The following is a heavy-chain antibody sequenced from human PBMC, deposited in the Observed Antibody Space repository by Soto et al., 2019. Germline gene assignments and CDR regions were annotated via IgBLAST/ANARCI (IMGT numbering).Heavy chain of an antibody. Sequence: SGPTLVNPTHTLTLTCSFSGFSLTTGGVAVAWIRQPPGKALEWLALIYWNDDKRYSPSLKNRLTVTKDTSKNQVVLTLTNMDRADTATYYCPNKLRYWDARDVWGKGTAV. CDR1: GFSLTTGGVA. J-gene: IGHJ6*04. CDR2: IYWNDDK. D-gene: IGHD3-9*01. V-gene: IGHV2-5*01. CDR3: PNKLRYWDARDV.